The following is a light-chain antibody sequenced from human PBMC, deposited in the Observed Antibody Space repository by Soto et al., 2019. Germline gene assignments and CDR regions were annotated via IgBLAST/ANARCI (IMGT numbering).Light chain of an antibody. CDR2: DVF. Sequence: QSVLTQPASVSGSPGQSITISCTGTSSDVGGYNYVSWYLQHPGKAPKLMIYDVFKRPSGVSHRFSGSKSGNTASLTISGLQAEDEADYYCRSYTASRTYVFGTGTKVTVL. V-gene: IGLV2-14*03. CDR1: SSDVGGYNY. CDR3: RSYTASRTYV. J-gene: IGLJ1*01.